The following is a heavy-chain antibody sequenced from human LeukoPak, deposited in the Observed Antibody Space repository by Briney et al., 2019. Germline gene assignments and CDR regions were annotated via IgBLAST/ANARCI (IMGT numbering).Heavy chain of an antibody. CDR1: GFTLSIYG. CDR2: IRYDGTSQ. CDR3: AKVGFGWYQIDY. J-gene: IGHJ4*02. D-gene: IGHD6-19*01. Sequence: GGTLRLSCATSGFTLSIYGMHWVRQAPGKGLEWVAFIRYDGTSQYYTDSVKGRFTISRDNSMNTMYLQMNSLRVEDTAVYYCAKVGFGWYQIDYWGQGTLVTVSS. V-gene: IGHV3-30*02.